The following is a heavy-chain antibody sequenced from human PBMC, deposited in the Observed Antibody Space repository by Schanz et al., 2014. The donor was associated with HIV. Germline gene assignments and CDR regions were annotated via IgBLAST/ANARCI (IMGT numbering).Heavy chain of an antibody. Sequence: QVQLVQSGAEVKKPGASVKVSCKASGYTFSSHGISWVRQAPGQGLEWMGVINPSGGTTAYAEKFQGRVTMTTDTSTSTAYMELRSLRSDDTAVYYCARGPKWEGLMDVWGQGTTVIVSS. J-gene: IGHJ6*02. CDR3: ARGPKWEGLMDV. V-gene: IGHV1-18*01. D-gene: IGHD1-26*01. CDR1: GYTFSSHG. CDR2: INPSGGTT.